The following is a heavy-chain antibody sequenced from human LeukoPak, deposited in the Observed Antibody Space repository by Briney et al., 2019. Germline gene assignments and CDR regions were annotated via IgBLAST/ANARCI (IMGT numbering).Heavy chain of an antibody. Sequence: PGGSLRLSCAAPGFTFSSYSMNWVRQAPGKGLEWVSSISSSSSYIYYADSVKGRFTISRDNAKNSLYLQMNSLRAEDTAMYYCARAVDKGTGYYMDFWGQGTLVTVSS. J-gene: IGHJ4*02. D-gene: IGHD3-22*01. CDR3: ARAVDKGTGYYMDF. CDR2: ISSSSSYI. CDR1: GFTFSSYS. V-gene: IGHV3-21*01.